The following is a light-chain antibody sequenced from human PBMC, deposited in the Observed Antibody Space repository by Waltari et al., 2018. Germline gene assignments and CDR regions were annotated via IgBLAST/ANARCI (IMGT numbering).Light chain of an antibody. CDR1: RLGEKF. Sequence: SYELTQPPSVSVSPGQTASISCSGDRLGEKFAPWYQQKPGPSPVLVIYQDTKRPSGIPERFSGSNSGNTATLTISGTQALDEADYYCQTWDTSNEAIFGPGTKVTVL. CDR2: QDT. J-gene: IGLJ1*01. V-gene: IGLV3-1*01. CDR3: QTWDTSNEAI.